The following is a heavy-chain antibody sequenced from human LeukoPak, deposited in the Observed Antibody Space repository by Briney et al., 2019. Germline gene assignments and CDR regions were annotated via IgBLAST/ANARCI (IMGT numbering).Heavy chain of an antibody. J-gene: IGHJ6*03. D-gene: IGHD3-16*02. CDR3: ARVVIPLYYMDV. V-gene: IGHV4-39*07. CDR2: IYYSGST. Sequence: PSETLSLTCTVSGGSISSYYWGWIRQPPGKGLEWIGSIYYSGSTYYNPSLKSRVTISVDTSKNQFSLKLSSVTAADTAVYYCARVVIPLYYMDVWGKGTTVTVSS. CDR1: GGSISSYY.